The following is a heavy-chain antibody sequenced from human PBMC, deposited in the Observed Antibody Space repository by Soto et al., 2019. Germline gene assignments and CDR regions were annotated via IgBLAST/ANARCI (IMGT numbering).Heavy chain of an antibody. D-gene: IGHD3-10*01. CDR2: IYYSGGA. CDR1: GGSVSNISDY. V-gene: IGHV4-61*01. Sequence: SETLSLTCTVSGGSVSNISDYWSWVRQPPGKGLEWIGYIYYSGGADYNPSLGSRVTISLDTSKNQFSLKLSSVTTADTAVYYCARGVGFGYYYYHMDLWGQGTTVTVSS. CDR3: ARGVGFGYYYYHMDL. J-gene: IGHJ6*02.